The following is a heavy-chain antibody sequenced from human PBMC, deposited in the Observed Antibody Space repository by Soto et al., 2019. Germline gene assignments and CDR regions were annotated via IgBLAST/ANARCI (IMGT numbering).Heavy chain of an antibody. CDR3: ARGRTAVAFRLRWFDP. V-gene: IGHV4-34*01. J-gene: IGHJ5*02. CDR2: INHSGST. Sequence: QVQLQQWGAGLLKPSETLSLTCAVYGGSFSGYYWSWIRQPPGKGLEWIGEINHSGSTNYNPSLKSRVTISVDTSKNQFSLKLSSVTAADTAVYYCARGRTAVAFRLRWFDPWGQGTLVTVSS. CDR1: GGSFSGYY. D-gene: IGHD6-19*01.